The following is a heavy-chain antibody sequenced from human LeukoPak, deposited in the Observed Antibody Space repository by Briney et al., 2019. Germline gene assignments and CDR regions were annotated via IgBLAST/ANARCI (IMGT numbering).Heavy chain of an antibody. J-gene: IGHJ3*02. D-gene: IGHD3-22*01. V-gene: IGHV3-33*01. CDR1: GFTFSSYG. Sequence: PGGSLRLSCAASGFTFSSYGMHWVRQAPGKGLEWVAVIWFDGSYKYYADSVKGRFTISRDNSKNTLYLQMNSLRAEDTAVYYCAREKRSITMIVVARGAFDIWGQGTMVTVSS. CDR3: AREKRSITMIVVARGAFDI. CDR2: IWFDGSYK.